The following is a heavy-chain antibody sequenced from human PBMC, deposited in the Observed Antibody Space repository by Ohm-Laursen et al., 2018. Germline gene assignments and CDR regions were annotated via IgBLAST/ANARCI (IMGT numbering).Heavy chain of an antibody. Sequence: GASVKVSCKVSGSTFTTYYIHWVRQAPGQGLEWMGMINANAGNTFYALKFQGRVTMTRDTSTSTLHMELSSLRSEDTAVYFCARGGDGYNYWGQGTLVTVSS. CDR1: GSTFTTYY. CDR3: ARGGDGYNY. CDR2: INANAGNT. V-gene: IGHV1-46*01. D-gene: IGHD5-24*01. J-gene: IGHJ4*02.